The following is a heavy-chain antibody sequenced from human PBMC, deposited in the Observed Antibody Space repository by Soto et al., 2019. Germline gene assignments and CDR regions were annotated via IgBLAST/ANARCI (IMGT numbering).Heavy chain of an antibody. CDR2: SSAYNGSP. J-gene: IGHJ4*02. CDR1: GYTFKNYG. D-gene: IGHD3-10*01. V-gene: IGHV1-18*01. CDR3: XXXXYXDSGSSLFDF. Sequence: VQLVQSGAEVKKPGASVKVSCKASGYTFKNYGITWVRQAPGQGLEWMGRSSAYNGSPDYAQNLHDRVTMTTDLSTNTAYLELRSLRSDXXXXXXXXXXXYXDSGSSLFDFWGQGTLVTVSS.